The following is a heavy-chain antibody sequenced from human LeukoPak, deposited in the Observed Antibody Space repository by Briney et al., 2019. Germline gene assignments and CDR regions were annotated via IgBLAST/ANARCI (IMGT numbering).Heavy chain of an antibody. D-gene: IGHD3-10*01. V-gene: IGHV3-23*01. CDR2: VSSSGDNT. CDR1: GFTFSSYA. Sequence: GGSLRLSCAASGFTFSSYAMNWVRQAPGKGLEWVSGVSSSGDNTYYADSVKGRFTISRDNAKNTVYLQMNSLRVEDTAVYYCARDIVIGSGSCLDWGQGTLVTVSS. CDR3: ARDIVIGSGSCLD. J-gene: IGHJ4*02.